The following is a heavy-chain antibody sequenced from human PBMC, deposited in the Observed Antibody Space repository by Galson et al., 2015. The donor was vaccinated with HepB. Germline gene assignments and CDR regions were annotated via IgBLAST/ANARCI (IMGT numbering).Heavy chain of an antibody. CDR1: GFTFSSYA. V-gene: IGHV3-23*01. CDR3: AKGGKALDAFDI. J-gene: IGHJ3*02. Sequence: SLRLSCAASGFTFSSYAMSWVRQAPGKGLEWVSAISGSGGSTYYADSVKGRFTISRDNSKNTLYLQMNSLRAEDTAVYYCAKGGKALDAFDIWGQGTMVTVSS. D-gene: IGHD4-23*01. CDR2: ISGSGGST.